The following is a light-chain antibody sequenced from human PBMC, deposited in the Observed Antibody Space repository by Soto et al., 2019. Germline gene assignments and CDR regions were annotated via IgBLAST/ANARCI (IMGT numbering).Light chain of an antibody. CDR1: QSISNS. Sequence: DIQMTQSPSTLSASVGDRVTINCRASQSISNSLAWYQQKPGKAPKLLIYEASNLKSGVPSRFSGSGSGTEYTLTLTIMQPDDSATYYCQQYNRYWTFGQGTKVEIK. CDR2: EAS. V-gene: IGKV1-5*03. CDR3: QQYNRYWT. J-gene: IGKJ1*01.